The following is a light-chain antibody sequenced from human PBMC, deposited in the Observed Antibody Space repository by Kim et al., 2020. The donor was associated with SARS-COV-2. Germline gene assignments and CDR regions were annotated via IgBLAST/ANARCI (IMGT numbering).Light chain of an antibody. CDR1: QSVRSSY. CDR2: GAS. V-gene: IGKV3-20*01. CDR3: QQYGSSPMYT. Sequence: EIVLTQSPGTLSLSPGERATLSCRASQSVRSSYLAWYQQKPGQAPRLLIYGASSRATGIPDRFSGSGSGTDFTLSISRLEPEDFAVYYCQQYGSSPMYTFGQGTKLEI. J-gene: IGKJ2*01.